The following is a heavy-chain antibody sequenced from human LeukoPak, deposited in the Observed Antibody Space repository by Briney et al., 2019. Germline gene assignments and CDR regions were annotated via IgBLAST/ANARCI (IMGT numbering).Heavy chain of an antibody. D-gene: IGHD1-26*01. CDR2: IYSGGST. CDR3: ANVVGAPFFFDY. CDR1: GFTVSTNY. V-gene: IGHV3-53*04. J-gene: IGHJ4*02. Sequence: PGGSLRLSCAASGFTVSTNYMSWVRQAPGKGLEWVSVIYSGGSTYYADSVKGRFTISRHNSENTLYLQMNSLRAEDTAVYYCANVVGAPFFFDYWGQGTLVTVSS.